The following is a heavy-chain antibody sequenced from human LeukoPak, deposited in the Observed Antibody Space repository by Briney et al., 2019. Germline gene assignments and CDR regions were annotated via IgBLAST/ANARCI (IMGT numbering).Heavy chain of an antibody. D-gene: IGHD3-10*02. Sequence: GGSLRLSCAASGFTFDDYGMSWVRQAPGKGLEWVSGINWNSGSTGYANSVKGRFTISRDNAKNSLYLQMNSLRAEDTAVYYCAELGITMIGGVWGKGTTVTISS. CDR3: AELGITMIGGV. J-gene: IGHJ6*04. CDR2: INWNSGST. CDR1: GFTFDDYG. V-gene: IGHV3-20*04.